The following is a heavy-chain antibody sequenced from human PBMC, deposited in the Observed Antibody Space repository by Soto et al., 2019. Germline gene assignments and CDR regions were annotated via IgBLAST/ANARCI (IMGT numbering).Heavy chain of an antibody. CDR2: INPSGGST. CDR3: AREDWTIFGVVPD. D-gene: IGHD3-3*01. Sequence: QVQLVQSGAEVKKPGASVKVSCKASGYTFTSYYMHWVRQAPGQGLEWMGIINPSGGSTSYAQKFQGRVTMTRDTSTSTVYIELSSLRSEDTAVYYCAREDWTIFGVVPDWGQGTLVTVSS. CDR1: GYTFTSYY. V-gene: IGHV1-46*01. J-gene: IGHJ4*02.